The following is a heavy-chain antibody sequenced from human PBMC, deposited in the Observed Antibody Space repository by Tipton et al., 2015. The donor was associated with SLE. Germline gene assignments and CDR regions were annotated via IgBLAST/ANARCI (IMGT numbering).Heavy chain of an antibody. Sequence: SLRLSCEVSRVTLSSYGMHWVRQAPGKGLEWLALIPYDGSKKYYADSVKGRFTISRDNSKSTVYLQMNRLRVEDTAVYYCAGGTGAYFDHWGQGTLVTVSS. CDR2: IPYDGSKK. D-gene: IGHD3-16*01. CDR3: AGGTGAYFDH. V-gene: IGHV3-30*19. CDR1: RVTLSSYG. J-gene: IGHJ4*02.